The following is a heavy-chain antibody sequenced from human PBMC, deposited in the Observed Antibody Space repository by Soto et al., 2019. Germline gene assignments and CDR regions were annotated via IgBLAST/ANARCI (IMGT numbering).Heavy chain of an antibody. CDR1: GGSISSSSYY. V-gene: IGHV4-39*01. J-gene: IGHJ6*02. CDR3: ARRQTPSRRGVMDV. Sequence: PSETLSLTCTVSGGSISSSSYYWGWIRQPPGKGLEWIGSIYYSGSTYYNPSLKSRVTISVDTSKNQFSLKLSSVTAADTAVYYCARRQTPSRRGVMDVWGQGTTV. D-gene: IGHD6-13*01. CDR2: IYYSGST.